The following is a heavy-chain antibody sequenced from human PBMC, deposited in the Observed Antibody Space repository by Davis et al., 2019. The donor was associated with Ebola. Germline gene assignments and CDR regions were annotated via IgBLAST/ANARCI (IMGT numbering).Heavy chain of an antibody. CDR2: ISYDGSNK. Sequence: GGSLRLSCAASGFTFSSYGMHWVRQAPGKGLEWVAVISYDGSNKYYADSVKGRFTISRDNSKNTLYLQMNSLRAEDTAVYYCARGVPVPYLHFDYWGQGTLVTVSS. D-gene: IGHD2-21*01. CDR1: GFTFSSYG. J-gene: IGHJ4*02. CDR3: ARGVPVPYLHFDY. V-gene: IGHV3-30*03.